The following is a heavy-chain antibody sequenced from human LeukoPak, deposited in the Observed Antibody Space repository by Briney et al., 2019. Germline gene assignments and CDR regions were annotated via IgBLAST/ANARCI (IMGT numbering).Heavy chain of an antibody. V-gene: IGHV3-74*01. CDR2: INSDGSST. D-gene: IGHD3-3*01. CDR3: AKDSIRFLEWLSITPTYFGY. Sequence: PGGSLRLSCAASGFTFSSYWMHWVRQAPGKGLVWVSRINSDGSSTSYADSVKGRFTISRDNSKNTLYLQMNSLRAEDTAVYYCAKDSIRFLEWLSITPTYFGYWGQGTLVTVSS. J-gene: IGHJ4*02. CDR1: GFTFSSYW.